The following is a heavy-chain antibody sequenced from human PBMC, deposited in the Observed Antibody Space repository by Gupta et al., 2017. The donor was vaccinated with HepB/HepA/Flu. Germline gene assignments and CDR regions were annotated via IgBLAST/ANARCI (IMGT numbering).Heavy chain of an antibody. CDR3: AKDRRGSGYSYYYYDYMDV. CDR2: ISYDGSNK. J-gene: IGHJ6*03. D-gene: IGHD3-3*01. V-gene: IGHV3-30*18. Sequence: QVQLVESGGGVVQPGRSLRLSCAASGFTFSSYGLHWVRQAPGKGLEWVAVISYDGSNKYYADSVKGRFIISRDNSKNTLYLQMNSLRAEDTAVYYCAKDRRGSGYSYYYYDYMDVWGQGTTVTVSS. CDR1: GFTFSSYG.